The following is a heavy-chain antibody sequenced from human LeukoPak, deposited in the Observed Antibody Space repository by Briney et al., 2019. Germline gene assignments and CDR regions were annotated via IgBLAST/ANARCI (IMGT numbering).Heavy chain of an antibody. V-gene: IGHV4-59*01. D-gene: IGHD5-12*01. CDR1: GGSISSYY. Sequence: SETLSLTCTVSGGSISSYYWSWIRQPPGKGLEWIGYIYYSGSTNYNPSLKSRVTISVDTSKNQSSLKLSSVTAADTAVYYCARSHSGHGHDAFDIWGQGTMVTVSS. CDR3: ARSHSGHGHDAFDI. CDR2: IYYSGST. J-gene: IGHJ3*02.